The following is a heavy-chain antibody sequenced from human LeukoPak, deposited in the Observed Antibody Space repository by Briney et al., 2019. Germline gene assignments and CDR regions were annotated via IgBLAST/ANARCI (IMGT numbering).Heavy chain of an antibody. Sequence: SETLSFTCGVSGYSISSGYFWGWIRPPPGKGLEWIWSIYHSGSTYYNPSLKSRVTISVDTSKNQFSLKVSSVTDADTAVYYCTRDLPYSSGWYVGNWGQGTLVTVSS. V-gene: IGHV4-38-2*02. CDR3: TRDLPYSSGWYVGN. CDR2: IYHSGST. J-gene: IGHJ4*02. D-gene: IGHD6-19*01. CDR1: GYSISSGYF.